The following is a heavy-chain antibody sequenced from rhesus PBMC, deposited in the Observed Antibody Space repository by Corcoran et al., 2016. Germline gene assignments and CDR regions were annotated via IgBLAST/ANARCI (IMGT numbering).Heavy chain of an antibody. CDR3: AREGGF. Sequence: QLQLQESGPGLVKPSETLSVTCAVSGGSISSSYWSWIRQGPGKGLEWIGYIYGSGSSTNYNPSLTSRVTLSVETSKTQLSLKLSSVTAADTAVYYCAREGGFWSQGALVTVSS. J-gene: IGHJ1*01. CDR2: IYGSGSST. CDR1: GGSISSSY. D-gene: IGHD1-44*02. V-gene: IGHV4-169*02.